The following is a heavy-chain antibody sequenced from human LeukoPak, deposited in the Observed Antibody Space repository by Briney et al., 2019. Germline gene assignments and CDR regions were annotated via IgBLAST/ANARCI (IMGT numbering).Heavy chain of an antibody. CDR3: ARSREGVVPAATYY. Sequence: PSGTLSLTCAVSGGSISSSNWWSWVRQPPGKGLEWIGEIYHSGSTNYNPSLKSRVTISADKSKNQFSLKLSSVTAADTAVYYCARSREGVVPAATYYWGQGTLVTVSS. CDR2: IYHSGST. D-gene: IGHD2-2*01. J-gene: IGHJ4*02. CDR1: GGSISSSNW. V-gene: IGHV4-4*02.